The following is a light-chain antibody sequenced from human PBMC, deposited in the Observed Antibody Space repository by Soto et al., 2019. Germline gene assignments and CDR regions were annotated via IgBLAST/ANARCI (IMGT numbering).Light chain of an antibody. Sequence: ETVMTQSPATLSVSPGERATLSCRASESVSSNLAWYQQKPGQAPRLLIHGASTRAADMPARFSGNGSGTEFTLTISSLQSEDFAVYYCQQCDNWPYTFGQGTKLEIK. CDR2: GAS. V-gene: IGKV3-15*01. CDR3: QQCDNWPYT. J-gene: IGKJ2*01. CDR1: ESVSSN.